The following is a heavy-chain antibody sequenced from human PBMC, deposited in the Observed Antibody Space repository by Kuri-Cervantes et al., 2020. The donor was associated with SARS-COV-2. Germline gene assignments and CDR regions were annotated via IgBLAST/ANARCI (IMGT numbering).Heavy chain of an antibody. D-gene: IGHD6-19*01. Sequence: ASVKVSCKASGYTFTSYGISWVRQAPGQGLEWMGIINPSGGSTSYAQKFQGRVTMTRDTSTSTVYMELSSLRSEDTAVYYCARGGYSSGWIPYYYYYGMDVWGQGTTVTVSS. CDR1: GYTFTSYG. V-gene: IGHV1-46*01. J-gene: IGHJ6*02. CDR2: INPSGGST. CDR3: ARGGYSSGWIPYYYYYGMDV.